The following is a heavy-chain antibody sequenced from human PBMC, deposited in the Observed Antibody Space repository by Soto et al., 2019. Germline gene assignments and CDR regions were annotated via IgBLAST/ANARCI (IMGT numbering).Heavy chain of an antibody. V-gene: IGHV1-18*01. J-gene: IGHJ6*02. CDR3: AMVDVYVTPPQQDV. CDR2: INAYNGHT. Sequence: QVQLVQSGAEVKNPGASVKVSCKASGYRFTSYGIGWVRQAPGQGLECMGWINAYNGHTNYAQNLLGRVTLTTDTFTISPYMELRSLRSNDTAVYYCAMVDVYVTPPQQDVWGQGTTVTVSS. D-gene: IGHD3-16*01. CDR1: GYRFTSYG.